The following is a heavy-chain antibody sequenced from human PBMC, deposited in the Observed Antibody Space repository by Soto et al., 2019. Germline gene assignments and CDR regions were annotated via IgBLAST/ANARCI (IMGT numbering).Heavy chain of an antibody. V-gene: IGHV3-11*01. CDR2: ISSSGSTI. CDR3: AIRYSSSNDY. CDR1: GFTFSDYY. J-gene: IGHJ4*02. D-gene: IGHD6-6*01. Sequence: GESLKISCAASGFTFSDYYMSWIRQAPGKGLEWVSYISSSGSTIYYADSVKGRFTISRDNAKNSLYLQMNSLRAEDTAVYYCAIRYSSSNDYWGQGTLVTVSS.